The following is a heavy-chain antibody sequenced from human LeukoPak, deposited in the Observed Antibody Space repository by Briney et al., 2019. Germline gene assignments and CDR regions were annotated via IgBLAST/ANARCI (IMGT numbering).Heavy chain of an antibody. J-gene: IGHJ4*02. CDR2: IIPSFGTA. CDR1: GGTFSSYA. D-gene: IGHD5-12*01. V-gene: IGHV1-69*13. CDR3: ALRGVDIVATKQFDY. Sequence: ASVKVSCKASGGTFSSYAISWVRQAPGQGLEWMGGIIPSFGTANYAQKFQGRVTITADESTSTAYMELSSLRSEDTAVYYCALRGVDIVATKQFDYWGQGTLVTVSS.